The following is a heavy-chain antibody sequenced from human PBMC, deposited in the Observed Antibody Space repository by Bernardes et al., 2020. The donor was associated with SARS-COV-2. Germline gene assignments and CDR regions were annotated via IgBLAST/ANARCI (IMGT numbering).Heavy chain of an antibody. J-gene: IGHJ4*02. V-gene: IGHV3-33*01. CDR2: IWYDGSSK. Sequence: GGSLRLSCAASGFTFSSYDMHWVRQAPGKGLEWVAIIWYDGSSKYYADSVKGRFTISRDNSKNTLYLQMNTLRAEDTAVYYCARDPTNHNRRERSGPGDYWGQGTLVTVSS. CDR3: ARDPTNHNRRERSGPGDY. CDR1: GFTFSSYD. D-gene: IGHD1-1*01.